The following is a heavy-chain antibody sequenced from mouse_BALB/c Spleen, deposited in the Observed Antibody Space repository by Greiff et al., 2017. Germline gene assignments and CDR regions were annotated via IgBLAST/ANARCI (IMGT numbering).Heavy chain of an antibody. CDR2: IDPENGDT. V-gene: IGHV14-4*02. Sequence: VQLQQSGAELVRSGASVKLSCTASGFNIKDYYMHWVKQRPEQGLEWIGWIDPENGDTEYAPKFQDKATMTADTSSNTASLQLSSLTSEDTAVYYCNAGGNYPGYWGQGTTLTVSS. CDR3: NAGGNYPGY. J-gene: IGHJ2*01. CDR1: GFNIKDYY.